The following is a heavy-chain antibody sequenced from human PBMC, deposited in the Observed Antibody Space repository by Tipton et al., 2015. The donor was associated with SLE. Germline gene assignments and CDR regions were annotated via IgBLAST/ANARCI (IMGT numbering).Heavy chain of an antibody. J-gene: IGHJ4*02. Sequence: TLSLTCTVSGGSMRSGSYYWTWIRQPAGKGLEWIGNIYNSGTSHYNPSLKSRVTISLDTSKNQFSLQLTSVTAADTAVYYCARESRFNDYGDYGTFFDYWGQGTLVTVSS. CDR3: ARESRFNDYGDYGTFFDY. CDR1: GGSMRSGSYY. CDR2: IYNSGTS. V-gene: IGHV4-61*10. D-gene: IGHD4-17*01.